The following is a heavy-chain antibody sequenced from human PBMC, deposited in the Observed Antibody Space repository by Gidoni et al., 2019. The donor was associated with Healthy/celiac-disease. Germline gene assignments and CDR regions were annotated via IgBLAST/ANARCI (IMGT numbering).Heavy chain of an antibody. D-gene: IGHD2-15*01. CDR1: GGPISSGSYY. Sequence: QVQLQESGPGLVKPSQTLSLTCTVSGGPISSGSYYWSWIRQPAGKGLEWIGRIYTSGSTNYNPSLKSRVTISVDTSKNQFSLKLSSVTAADTAVYYCARGGATRYYYYYMDVWGKGTTVTVSS. CDR2: IYTSGST. CDR3: ARGGATRYYYYYMDV. V-gene: IGHV4-61*02. J-gene: IGHJ6*03.